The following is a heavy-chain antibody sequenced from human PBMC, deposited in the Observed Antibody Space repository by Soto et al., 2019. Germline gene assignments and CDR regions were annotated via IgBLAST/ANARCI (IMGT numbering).Heavy chain of an antibody. CDR2: ISAYNGNT. J-gene: IGHJ4*02. CDR1: GYTFTSYG. D-gene: IGHD3-22*01. Sequence: GASVKVSCKASGYTFTSYGISWVRQAPGQGLEWMGWISAYNGNTNYAQKLQGRVTMTTDTSTSTAYMELRSLRSDDTAVYYCARGELYDSSGYYYPSGLDYWGQGTLVTISS. CDR3: ARGELYDSSGYYYPSGLDY. V-gene: IGHV1-18*01.